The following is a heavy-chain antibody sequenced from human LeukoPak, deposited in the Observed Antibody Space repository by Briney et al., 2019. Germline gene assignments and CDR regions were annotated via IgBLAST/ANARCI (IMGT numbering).Heavy chain of an antibody. CDR3: ARTQYYYDSSGYSPLDY. CDR1: GYTFTGYY. Sequence: ASVKVSCKASGYTFTGYYMHWVRQAPGQGLEWMGWISAYNGNTNYAQKLQGRVTMTTDTSTSTAYMELRSLRSDDTAVYYCARTQYYYDSSGYSPLDYWGQGTLVTVSS. D-gene: IGHD3-22*01. J-gene: IGHJ4*02. V-gene: IGHV1-18*04. CDR2: ISAYNGNT.